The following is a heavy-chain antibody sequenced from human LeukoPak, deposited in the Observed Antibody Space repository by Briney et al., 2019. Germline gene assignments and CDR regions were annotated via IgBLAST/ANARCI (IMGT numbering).Heavy chain of an antibody. V-gene: IGHV3-53*01. J-gene: IGHJ4*02. CDR3: TRKPPGFSYGWNY. CDR1: GFTVSSNY. Sequence: PGGSLRLSCAASGFTVSSNYMSWVRQAPGKGLESVSIIYNSGSTYYADSVKGRFIISRDSSKNTIYLQMNSLRAEDTAVYHCTRKPPGFSYGWNYWGRGTPVTVSS. CDR2: IYNSGST. D-gene: IGHD5-18*01.